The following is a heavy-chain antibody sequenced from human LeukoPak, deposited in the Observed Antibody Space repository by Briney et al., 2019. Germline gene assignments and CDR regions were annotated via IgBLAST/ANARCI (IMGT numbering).Heavy chain of an antibody. CDR2: ISAYNGNT. V-gene: IGHV1-18*01. D-gene: IGHD3-22*01. CDR3: AREDEITMIGRD. CDR1: GYTFTSYG. Sequence: ASVKVSCKASGYTFTSYGISWVRQAPGQGLEWMGWISAYNGNTNYAQKLQGRVTMPTDTSTSTAHMELRSLRSDDTAVYYCAREDEITMIGRDWGQGTLVTVSS. J-gene: IGHJ4*02.